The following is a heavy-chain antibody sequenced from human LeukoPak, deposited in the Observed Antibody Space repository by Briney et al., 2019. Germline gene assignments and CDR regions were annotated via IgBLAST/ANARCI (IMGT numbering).Heavy chain of an antibody. J-gene: IGHJ4*02. D-gene: IGHD4-17*01. CDR3: ARDRRGVTTFDY. Sequence: PSETLSLTCAVYGGSFSVYYWSWIRQPPGKGLEYIGEINHSGSTNYNTSLKSRVTISADTSKNQFSLKMNSVTAADTAVYYCARDRRGVTTFDYWGQGTLVTVFS. CDR1: GGSFSVYY. CDR2: INHSGST. V-gene: IGHV4-34*01.